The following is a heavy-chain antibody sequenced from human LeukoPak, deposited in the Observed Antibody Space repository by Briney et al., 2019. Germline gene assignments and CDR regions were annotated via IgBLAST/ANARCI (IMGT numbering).Heavy chain of an antibody. CDR2: IKQDGSEK. D-gene: IGHD6-13*01. CDR1: GFTFSSYW. CDR3: AKGGIAGHRWFDP. J-gene: IGHJ5*02. Sequence: GGSLRLSCAASGFTFSSYWMSWVRQAPGKGLEWVANIKQDGSEKYYVDSVKGRFTISRDNSKNTLYLQMNSLRAEDTAVYYCAKGGIAGHRWFDPWGQGTLVTVSS. V-gene: IGHV3-7*05.